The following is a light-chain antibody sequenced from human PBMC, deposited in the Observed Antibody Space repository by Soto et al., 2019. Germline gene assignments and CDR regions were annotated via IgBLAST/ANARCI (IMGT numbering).Light chain of an antibody. Sequence: QSALTQPASVSGSPGQSITISSTGTSSDVGNYDLVSWYQQNPGKAPKLIINKVNQRPSGVSDRYSGSKSGNTASLTISGVQAEDEADYSCCSYVNTGTLLFGGGSQLTVL. J-gene: IGLJ2*01. CDR2: KVN. CDR1: SSDVGNYDL. V-gene: IGLV2-23*01. CDR3: CSYVNTGTLL.